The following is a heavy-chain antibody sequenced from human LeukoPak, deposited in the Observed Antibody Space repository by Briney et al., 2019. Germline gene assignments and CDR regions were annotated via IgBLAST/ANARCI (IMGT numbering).Heavy chain of an antibody. CDR3: ARAPGYRYGGVFDY. V-gene: IGHV3-48*03. CDR1: GFTFSSYE. CDR2: ISSSGTTI. D-gene: IGHD5-18*01. J-gene: IGHJ4*02. Sequence: GGSLRLSCAASGFTFSSYEMNLVRQAPGKGLEWVSNISSSGTTIYYADSVKGRFTISTDNAKNSLYLQMNSLRAEDTAVYYCARAPGYRYGGVFDYWGQGTLVTVSS.